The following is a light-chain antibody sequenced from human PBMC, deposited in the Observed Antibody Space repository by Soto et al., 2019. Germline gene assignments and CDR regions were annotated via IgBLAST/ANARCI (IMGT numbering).Light chain of an antibody. Sequence: QSALTQPASVSGSPGQSITISCTGTSSDVGFSNYVFWFQQHPGKAPKLMISDVSNRPSGVSNRFSGSKSGNTASLSISGLQAEDEADYYCSSYTSSSTDGFGTGTKLTVL. CDR3: SSYTSSSTDG. J-gene: IGLJ1*01. CDR2: DVS. V-gene: IGLV2-14*01. CDR1: SSDVGFSNY.